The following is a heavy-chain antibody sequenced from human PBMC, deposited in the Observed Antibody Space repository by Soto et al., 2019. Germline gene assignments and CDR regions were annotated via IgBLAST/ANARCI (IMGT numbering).Heavy chain of an antibody. CDR3: AREKDYYGSGRHPVYYYYYCMDV. D-gene: IGHD3-10*01. J-gene: IGHJ6*02. CDR2: IIPIFGTA. V-gene: IGHV1-69*06. Sequence: QVQLVQSGAEVKKPGSSVKVSCKASGGTFSSYAISWVRQAPGQGLEWMGGIIPIFGTANYAQKFQGRVTITADKSTSTAYMELSSLRSEDTAVYYCAREKDYYGSGRHPVYYYYYCMDVWGQGTTVTVSS. CDR1: GGTFSSYA.